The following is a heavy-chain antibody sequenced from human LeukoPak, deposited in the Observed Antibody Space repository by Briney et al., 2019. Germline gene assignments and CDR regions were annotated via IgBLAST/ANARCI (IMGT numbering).Heavy chain of an antibody. CDR2: INSDGSST. V-gene: IGHV3-74*01. CDR1: GFTFSSYW. CDR3: ARDRGYSPDY. D-gene: IGHD5-18*01. Sequence: GGSLRLSCAASGFTFSSYWVHWVRQVPGKGLVWVSRINSDGSSTTYADSVKGRFTISRDNAKNTLYLQMNSLRADDTAVYYCARDRGYSPDYWGQGTLVTVSS. J-gene: IGHJ4*02.